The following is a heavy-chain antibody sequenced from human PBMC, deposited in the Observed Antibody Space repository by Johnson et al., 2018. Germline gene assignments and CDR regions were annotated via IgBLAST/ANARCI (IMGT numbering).Heavy chain of an antibody. CDR1: GGSISSSSYY. J-gene: IGHJ3*02. CDR3: ARSTGITMIVVVILGAFDI. Sequence: QVQLQESGPGLVKPSETLSLTCTVSGGSISSSSYYWGWIRQPPGKGLEWIGSIYYSWSTYYNPSLKGRVTISVDTSKNQFYLKLSSVTAADTAVYYCARSTGITMIVVVILGAFDIWGQGTMVTVSS. CDR2: IYYSWST. D-gene: IGHD3-22*01. V-gene: IGHV4-39*07.